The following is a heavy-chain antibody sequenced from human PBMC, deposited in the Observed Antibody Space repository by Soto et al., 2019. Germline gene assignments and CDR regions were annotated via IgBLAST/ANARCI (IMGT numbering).Heavy chain of an antibody. CDR1: GYSFTSYG. J-gene: IGHJ4*02. CDR2: ISAYNGNT. Sequence: QVQLVQSGGEVRNPGASVKVSCEASGYSFTSYGISWVRQAPGQGLEWMGWISAYNGNTKYAQNFQGRVTMTTDTSTSTAYMDLRSLRSDDTAVYYCARDPGTYSGSYRYWGQGTLVTVSS. D-gene: IGHD1-26*01. CDR3: ARDPGTYSGSYRY. V-gene: IGHV1-18*04.